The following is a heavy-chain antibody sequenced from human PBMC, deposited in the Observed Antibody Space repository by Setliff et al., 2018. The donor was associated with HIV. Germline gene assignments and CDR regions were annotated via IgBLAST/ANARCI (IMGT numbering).Heavy chain of an antibody. Sequence: PSETLSLTCTVSGGTISSGGYYWSWIRQHPGKGLEWIGFINHRGNTHYNSSLKSRLTISVDTSKNQFSLKLTSMTAADTAVYYCARVALAGMSARPFYFDYWGQGALVTVSS. CDR1: GGTISSGGYY. CDR3: ARVALAGMSARPFYFDY. D-gene: IGHD6-6*01. J-gene: IGHJ4*02. CDR2: INHRGNT. V-gene: IGHV4-31*03.